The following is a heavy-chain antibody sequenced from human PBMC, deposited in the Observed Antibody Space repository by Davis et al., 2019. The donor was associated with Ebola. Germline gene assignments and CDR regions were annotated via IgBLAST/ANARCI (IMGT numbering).Heavy chain of an antibody. CDR1: GFTFSSYA. V-gene: IGHV3-30-3*01. Sequence: PGGSLRLSCAASGFTFSSYAMHWVRQAPGKGLEWVAVISYDGSNKYYADSVKGRFTISRDNSKNTLYLQMNSLRAEDTAVYYCAKDLVGWRYYYGMDVWGQGTTVTVSS. CDR2: ISYDGSNK. D-gene: IGHD6-19*01. CDR3: AKDLVGWRYYYGMDV. J-gene: IGHJ6*02.